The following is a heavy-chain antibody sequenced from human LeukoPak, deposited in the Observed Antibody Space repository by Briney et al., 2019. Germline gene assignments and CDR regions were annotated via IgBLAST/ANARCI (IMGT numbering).Heavy chain of an antibody. Sequence: PGGCLRLSCAASGITFEDYNMHWIRQAPGKGLEWVSLISWDGDTTYDADPVKGRFTISRDNSANSLYLQMNSLRSEDTAVYYCATGLTSTRFDFWGQGTLVTVSS. D-gene: IGHD1-1*01. CDR3: ATGLTSTRFDF. J-gene: IGHJ4*02. CDR1: GITFEDYN. CDR2: ISWDGDTT. V-gene: IGHV3-43*01.